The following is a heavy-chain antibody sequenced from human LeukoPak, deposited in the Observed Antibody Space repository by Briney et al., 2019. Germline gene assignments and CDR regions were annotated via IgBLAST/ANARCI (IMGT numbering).Heavy chain of an antibody. CDR2: IDPSDSYT. CDR1: GYSFTSYW. Sequence: GESLKISCQGSGYSFTSYWISWVRQMPGKGLEWMGRIDPSDSYTNYSPSSQGHVSISADKSISTAYLQWSSLKASDTALYYCARVYYGSGSYLPFDYWGQGTLVTVSS. CDR3: ARVYYGSGSYLPFDY. V-gene: IGHV5-10-1*01. D-gene: IGHD3-10*01. J-gene: IGHJ4*02.